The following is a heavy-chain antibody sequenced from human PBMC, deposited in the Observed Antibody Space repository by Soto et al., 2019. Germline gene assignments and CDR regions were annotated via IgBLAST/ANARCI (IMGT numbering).Heavy chain of an antibody. CDR3: ARDRPKRDAFDI. Sequence: GGSLRLSCAASGFTVSSNYMSWVRQAPGKGLEWVSVIYSGGSTYYADSVKGRFTISRDNSKNTLYLQMNSLRAEDTAVYYCARDRPKRDAFDIWGQGTMVTVSS. CDR1: GFTVSSNY. V-gene: IGHV3-66*01. CDR2: IYSGGST. D-gene: IGHD6-25*01. J-gene: IGHJ3*02.